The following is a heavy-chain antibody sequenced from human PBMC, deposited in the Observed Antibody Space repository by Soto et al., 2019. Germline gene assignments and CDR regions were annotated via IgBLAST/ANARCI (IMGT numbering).Heavy chain of an antibody. D-gene: IGHD4-17*01. CDR2: IYYSGAT. CDR3: ARGRTTGGITFDS. Sequence: SETLSLTCSVSGGSINSADYYWSWIRQHPGKGLEWIGYIYYSGATYFNPSLKSRLTILLDMSNNQFSLRLSSVTAADSAVYYCARGRTTGGITFDSWGQGTLVTVSS. J-gene: IGHJ4*02. V-gene: IGHV4-31*03. CDR1: GGSINSADYY.